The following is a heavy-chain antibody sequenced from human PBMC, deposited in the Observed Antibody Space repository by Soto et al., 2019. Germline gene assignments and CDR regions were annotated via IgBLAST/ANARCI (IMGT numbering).Heavy chain of an antibody. Sequence: HVQLPESGPGMVKPSETLFLTCAVSGDSLSSGYYYWTWVRQHPGEGLEWMGYIYFSGSTYSNPSLKNRLTLSVDTSKNQVYLRLDSVTAADTAVYYGGRAATRRNRAIDYWGQGTLVTVSS. J-gene: IGHJ4*02. CDR3: GRAATRRNRAIDY. D-gene: IGHD5-12*01. CDR1: GDSLSSGYYY. CDR2: IYFSGST. V-gene: IGHV4-31*11.